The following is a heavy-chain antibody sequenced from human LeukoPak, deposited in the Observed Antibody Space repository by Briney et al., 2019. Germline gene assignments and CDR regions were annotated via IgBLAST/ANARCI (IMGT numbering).Heavy chain of an antibody. J-gene: IGHJ4*02. CDR1: GFTFSTYA. D-gene: IGHD5-18*01. V-gene: IGHV3-23*01. CDR2: ISTTGGGT. Sequence: PGGSLRLSCVVSGFTFSTYAMRWVRQAPGEGLEWGSSISTTGGGTSYADSVKGRFTVSRDNSKNTLFLQMNSLRAEDTAVYYCTKRGYSYEADYWGQGTLVTVSS. CDR3: TKRGYSYEADY.